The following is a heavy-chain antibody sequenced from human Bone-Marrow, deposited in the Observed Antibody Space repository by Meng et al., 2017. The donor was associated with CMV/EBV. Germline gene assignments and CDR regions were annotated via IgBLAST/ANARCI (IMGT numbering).Heavy chain of an antibody. D-gene: IGHD3-22*01. CDR3: ARDPDSTPPVDY. CDR1: GFTFSSYS. Sequence: GGSLRLSCAASGFTFSSYSMSWVRQAPGKGLEWVSSISSSSSYIYYADSVKGRFTISRDNSKNTLYLQMNSLRAEDTAVYYCARDPDSTPPVDYWGQGTLVTVSS. J-gene: IGHJ4*02. V-gene: IGHV3-21*04. CDR2: ISSSSSYI.